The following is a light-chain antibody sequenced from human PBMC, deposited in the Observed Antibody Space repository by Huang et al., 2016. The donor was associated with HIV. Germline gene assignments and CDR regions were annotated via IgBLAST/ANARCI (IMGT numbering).Light chain of an antibody. CDR2: AAS. J-gene: IGKJ1*01. V-gene: IGKV1-39*01. CDR1: QDIGNY. Sequence: IQMTQPPPSLPASIGDRVSITCRATQDIGNYLNWYQQKPGNAPKLLIYAASTWHSGVPSRFSGSGSGTDFTLTITSLQPEDFATYYCQQSYNTRTFGPGTRVEIK. CDR3: QQSYNTRT.